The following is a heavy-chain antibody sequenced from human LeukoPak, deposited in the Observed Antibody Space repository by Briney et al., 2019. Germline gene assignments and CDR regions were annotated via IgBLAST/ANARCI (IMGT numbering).Heavy chain of an antibody. D-gene: IGHD6-19*01. J-gene: IGHJ4*02. CDR3: ARDLPLSPYSSGWYGRFDY. CDR2: IIPIFGTA. V-gene: IGHV1-69*06. CDR1: GGTFSSYA. Sequence: GASVKLSCKASGGTFSSYAIIWLRQAPGQGLKWRGGIIPIFGTANYAQKFQGRVTITADKSTSTAYMELSSLRSEDTAVYYCARDLPLSPYSSGWYGRFDYWGQGTLVTVSS.